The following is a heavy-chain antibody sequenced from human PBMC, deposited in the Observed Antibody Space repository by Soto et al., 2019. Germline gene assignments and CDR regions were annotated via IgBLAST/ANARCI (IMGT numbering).Heavy chain of an antibody. Sequence: QVQLVESGGGVVQPGRSQRLSCAAPGLTFSGSALHWVRQAPGKGLEWVAVISYDGSDKYYADSVKGRFTISRDIFKNTVDLQMDSLRPEDTAVYYCARGMAVIGGGACDSWGQGTRDTVSS. V-gene: IGHV3-30-3*01. D-gene: IGHD2-15*01. J-gene: IGHJ5*01. CDR1: GLTFSGSA. CDR3: ARGMAVIGGGACDS. CDR2: ISYDGSDK.